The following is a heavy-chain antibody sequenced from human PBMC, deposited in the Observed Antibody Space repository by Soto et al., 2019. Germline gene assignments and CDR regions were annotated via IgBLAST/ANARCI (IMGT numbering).Heavy chain of an antibody. CDR2: FYPGDSTS. V-gene: IGHV5-51*01. CDR3: ARIIGYCRNNDCSWTFDI. Sequence: GESLKIPCKSSGYSFISYWFAWGRQKPGKGLEGVGAFYPGDSTSTYSPSFQGQVTISVDKSISTAYLHLSSLKASDTAMYYCARIIGYCRNNDCSWTFDIWGQGTTVTVSS. CDR1: GYSFISYW. D-gene: IGHD2-2*03. J-gene: IGHJ3*02.